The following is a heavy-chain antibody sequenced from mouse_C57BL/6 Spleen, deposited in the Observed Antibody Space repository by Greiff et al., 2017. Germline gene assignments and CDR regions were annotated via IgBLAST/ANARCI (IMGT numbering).Heavy chain of an antibody. Sequence: QVQLQQSGAELVRPGASVKLSCKASGYTFTSYCIRWVKQRTGQGLEWIGVIYPKSGSTYYNEKFKGKATLTADKSSSTAYMELSSLTSEDSAVYFCAHATYQATPYGYWGQGTPVTVSA. CDR2: IYPKSGST. CDR3: AHATYQATPYGY. J-gene: IGHJ3*02. D-gene: IGHD3-2*02. CDR1: GYTFTSYC. V-gene: IGHV1-81*01.